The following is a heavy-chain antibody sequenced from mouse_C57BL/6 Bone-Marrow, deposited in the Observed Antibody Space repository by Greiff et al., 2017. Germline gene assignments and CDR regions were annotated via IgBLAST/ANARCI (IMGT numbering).Heavy chain of an antibody. Sequence: VQLQQSGAELARPGASVKLSCKASGYTFTSYGISWVKQRTGQGLEWIGEIYPRSGNTFYNEKFKGKATLTADKSSSTAYMELRSLTSEDSAVYFCAEGVSSYEAMDYWGQGTSVTVSS. V-gene: IGHV1-81*01. CDR2: IYPRSGNT. CDR3: AEGVSSYEAMDY. D-gene: IGHD1-1*01. J-gene: IGHJ4*01. CDR1: GYTFTSYG.